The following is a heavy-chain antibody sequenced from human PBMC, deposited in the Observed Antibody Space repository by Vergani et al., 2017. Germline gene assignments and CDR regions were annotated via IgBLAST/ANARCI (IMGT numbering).Heavy chain of an antibody. D-gene: IGHD1-26*01. CDR2: FYTGGGT. J-gene: IGHJ4*02. CDR3: AKLPSGRIVGPLYYFDS. CDR1: GGSISSGSYY. Sequence: QVQLQESGPGLVRPSQTLSLTCTVSGGSISSGSYYWSWFRQPAGKGLEWIGRFYTGGGTSYNPSLKSRVTISVDTSKNQFSLQLSSVTAADTAVYYCAKLPSGRIVGPLYYFDSWGQGTLVTVSS. V-gene: IGHV4-61*02.